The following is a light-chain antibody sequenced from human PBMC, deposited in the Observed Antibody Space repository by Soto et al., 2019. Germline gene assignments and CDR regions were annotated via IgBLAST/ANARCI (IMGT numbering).Light chain of an antibody. V-gene: IGKV1-39*01. CDR3: HQCYRTPWP. CDR2: AAS. J-gene: IGKJ3*01. Sequence: DIQMTQSPSSLSASVGDRVTITCRASQSISSYLHWYQQKPGKAPKLLIYAASNLQSGVPSRFSASGSGTDFTLTLNRLQPEDFASYSCHQCYRTPWPFGP. CDR1: QSISSY.